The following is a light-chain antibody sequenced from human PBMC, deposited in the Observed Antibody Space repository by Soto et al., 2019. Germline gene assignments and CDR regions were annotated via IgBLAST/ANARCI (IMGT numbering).Light chain of an antibody. CDR3: CSYTGSDTYVL. Sequence: QSVLTQPASVSGSPGQSITISCTGTSTNVGSSNLVSWYQQHPGKAPKLMIYEGSKRPSGVSNRFSGSKSGNTASLTISGLQAEDEADYYCCSYTGSDTYVLFGGGTKLTVL. V-gene: IGLV2-23*01. CDR2: EGS. J-gene: IGLJ3*02. CDR1: STNVGSSNL.